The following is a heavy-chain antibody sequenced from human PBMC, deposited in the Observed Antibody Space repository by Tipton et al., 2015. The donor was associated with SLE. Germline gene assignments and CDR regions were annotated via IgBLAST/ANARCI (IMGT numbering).Heavy chain of an antibody. D-gene: IGHD6-19*01. CDR3: ARSYSSGWFFDY. Sequence: TLSLTCAVYGGSFSRYYWSWIRQPPGKGLEWIGEINHGGSTYYNPSLKSRVTISVDTSKNQFSLKLSSVTAADTAVYYCARSYSSGWFFDYWGQGTLVTVSS. J-gene: IGHJ4*02. V-gene: IGHV4-34*01. CDR1: GGSFSRYY. CDR2: INHGGST.